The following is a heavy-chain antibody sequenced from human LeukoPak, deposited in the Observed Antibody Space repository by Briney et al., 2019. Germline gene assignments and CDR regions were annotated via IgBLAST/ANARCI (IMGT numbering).Heavy chain of an antibody. CDR1: GFTFSSYA. J-gene: IGHJ4*02. V-gene: IGHV3-23*01. CDR3: AKDLLGDGYLGDY. D-gene: IGHD5-24*01. Sequence: GGSLRLSCAASGFTFSSYAMSWVRQAPGKGLEWVSAISGSGGSTYYADSVKGRFTISRDNSKSTLYLQMNSLRAEDTAVYYCAKDLLGDGYLGDYWGQGTLVTVSS. CDR2: ISGSGGST.